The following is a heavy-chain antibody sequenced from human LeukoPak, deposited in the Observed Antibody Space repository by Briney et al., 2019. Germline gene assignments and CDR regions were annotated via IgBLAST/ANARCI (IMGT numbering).Heavy chain of an antibody. CDR3: ARDPRSITSRRGDYYFGMDV. V-gene: IGHV3-13*01. CDR2: IGTAGDT. J-gene: IGHJ6*02. CDR1: GFTFSSND. Sequence: PGGSLRLSCAASGFTFSSNDMHWVRQSTGKGLEWVSCIGTAGDTFYPDSVKGRFTISRDNAKNSLYLQMNSLRAGDTGVYFCARDPRSITSRRGDYYFGMDVWGQGTAVTVSS. D-gene: IGHD1-14*01.